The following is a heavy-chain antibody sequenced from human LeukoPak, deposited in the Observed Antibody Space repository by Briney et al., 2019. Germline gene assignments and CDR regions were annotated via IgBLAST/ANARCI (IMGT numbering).Heavy chain of an antibody. J-gene: IGHJ4*02. D-gene: IGHD1-26*01. Sequence: PGGSLRLSCAASGFTFSSYGMHWVRQAPGKGLEWVAVISYDGSNKYYADSVKGRFTISRDNSKNTLYLQMNSLRAEDTAVYYCAIRPIREPHLTDYWGQGTLVTVSS. V-gene: IGHV3-30*03. CDR1: GFTFSSYG. CDR2: ISYDGSNK. CDR3: AIRPIREPHLTDY.